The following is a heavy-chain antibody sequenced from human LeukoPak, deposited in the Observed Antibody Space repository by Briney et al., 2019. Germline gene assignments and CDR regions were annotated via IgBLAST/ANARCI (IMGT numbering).Heavy chain of an antibody. D-gene: IGHD4-17*01. Sequence: HPGGSLRLSCAASGFTFDDYTMHCVRQAPGKGLEWVSLISWDGGSTYYADSVKGRFTISRDNSKNSLYLQMNSLRTEDTALYYCAKDSSDYGDYYFDYWGQGTLVTVSS. CDR2: ISWDGGST. J-gene: IGHJ4*02. CDR3: AKDSSDYGDYYFDY. CDR1: GFTFDDYT. V-gene: IGHV3-43*01.